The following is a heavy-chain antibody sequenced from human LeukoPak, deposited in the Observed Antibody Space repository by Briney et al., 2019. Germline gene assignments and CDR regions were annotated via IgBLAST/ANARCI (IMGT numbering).Heavy chain of an antibody. CDR3: ARNSPNSGYSLRY. D-gene: IGHD3-22*01. V-gene: IGHV4-39*01. Sequence: PSETLSLACTVSGGSISSSSYYWGWIRQPPGKGLEWIGSIYYSGSTYYNPSLKSRVTISVDTSKNQFSLKLSSVTAADTAVYYCARNSPNSGYSLRYWGQGTLVTVSS. J-gene: IGHJ4*02. CDR1: GGSISSSSYY. CDR2: IYYSGST.